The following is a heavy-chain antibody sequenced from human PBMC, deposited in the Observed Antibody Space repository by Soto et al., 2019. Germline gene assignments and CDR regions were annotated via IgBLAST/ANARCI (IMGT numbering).Heavy chain of an antibody. CDR1: GFTFSDYY. J-gene: IGHJ6*03. Sequence: QVQLVESGGGLVKPGGSLRLSCAASGFTFSDYYMSWIRQAPGKGLEWVSYISSGGSPIYYTDSVKGRFTISRDNGENSLYLQMNSLRAEDTAVYYCARDPQYCSGGSCYSAGENHYYYYIDVWGKGTTVTVSS. CDR3: ARDPQYCSGGSCYSAGENHYYYYIDV. CDR2: ISSGGSPI. V-gene: IGHV3-11*01. D-gene: IGHD2-15*01.